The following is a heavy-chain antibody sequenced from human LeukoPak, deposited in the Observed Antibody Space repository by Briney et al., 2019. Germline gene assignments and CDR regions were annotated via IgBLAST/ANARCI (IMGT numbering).Heavy chain of an antibody. CDR1: GFTFSSYS. CDR2: ISSSSSYI. CDR3: ARDSEQQLVNPDY. Sequence: GGSLRLSCAASGFTFSSYSMNWVRQAPGKGLEWVSSISSSSSYIYYADSVKGRFTISRDNAKNSLYLKMNSLRAEDTAVYYCARDSEQQLVNPDYWGQGTLVTVSS. D-gene: IGHD6-13*01. J-gene: IGHJ4*02. V-gene: IGHV3-21*01.